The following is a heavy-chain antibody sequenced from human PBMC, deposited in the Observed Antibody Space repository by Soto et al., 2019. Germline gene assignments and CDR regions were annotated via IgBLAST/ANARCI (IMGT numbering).Heavy chain of an antibody. CDR3: ARAVVAATRWFDP. CDR1: GGSISSYY. Sequence: ASETLSLTCTVSGGSISSYYWSWIRQPPGKGLEWIGYIYYSGSTNYNPSLKSRVTISVDTSKNQFSLKLSSVTAADTAVYYCARAVVAATRWFDPWGQGTLVTVSS. J-gene: IGHJ5*02. D-gene: IGHD2-15*01. CDR2: IYYSGST. V-gene: IGHV4-59*01.